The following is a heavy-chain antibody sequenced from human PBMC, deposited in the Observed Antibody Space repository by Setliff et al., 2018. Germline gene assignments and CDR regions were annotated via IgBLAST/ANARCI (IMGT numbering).Heavy chain of an antibody. CDR1: GYTFTNYS. CDR2: INRGSGDT. Sequence: GASVKVSCKASGYTFTNYSIHWVRQAPGQRLEWMGWINRGSGDTKYSRKFQGRVTITRDTSASTAYMELSRLTYEDTAVYYCARDDDDFYSGYPYMDVWGKGTTVTVSS. V-gene: IGHV1-3*01. D-gene: IGHD3-3*01. J-gene: IGHJ6*03. CDR3: ARDDDDFYSGYPYMDV.